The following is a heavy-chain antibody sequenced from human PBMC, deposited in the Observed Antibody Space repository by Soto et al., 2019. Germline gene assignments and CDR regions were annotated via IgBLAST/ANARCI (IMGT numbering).Heavy chain of an antibody. J-gene: IGHJ4*02. Sequence: KSSETLSLTCTVSGGSISGSYWGWIRQTPGKVLEWVGYIHYSGSTNYNPSLKSRVTMSVDSAKNQFSLQLSSVTAADTAVYFCTKYRRTDAEGYSFDYWGQGXLVTVYS. V-gene: IGHV4-59*01. CDR3: TKYRRTDAEGYSFDY. CDR2: IHYSGST. D-gene: IGHD2-15*01. CDR1: GGSISGSY.